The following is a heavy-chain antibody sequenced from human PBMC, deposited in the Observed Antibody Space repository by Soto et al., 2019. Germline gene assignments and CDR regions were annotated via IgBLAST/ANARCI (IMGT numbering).Heavy chain of an antibody. Sequence: SVKVSCKASGGTFSSYTISWVRQAPGQGLEWIGRIIPILGIANYAQKFQGRVTITADKSTSTAYMELSSLRSEDTAVYYCARSQVAVAGTFRYWCQGTLVTVSS. CDR1: GGTFSSYT. V-gene: IGHV1-69*02. CDR3: ARSQVAVAGTFRY. J-gene: IGHJ4*02. CDR2: IIPILGIA. D-gene: IGHD6-19*01.